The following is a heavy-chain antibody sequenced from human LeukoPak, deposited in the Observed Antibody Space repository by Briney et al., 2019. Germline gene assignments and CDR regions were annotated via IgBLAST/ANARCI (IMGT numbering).Heavy chain of an antibody. CDR2: ISAYNGNT. J-gene: IGHJ4*02. CDR3: ARQAHDCSGGSCYPASYYFDY. V-gene: IGHV1-18*01. D-gene: IGHD2-15*01. Sequence: ASVKVSCKASGYTFTSYGISWVRQAPGQGLEWMGWISAYNGNTNYAQKFQGRVTITADESTSTAYMELSSLRSEDTAVYYCARQAHDCSGGSCYPASYYFDYWGQGTLVTVSS. CDR1: GYTFTSYG.